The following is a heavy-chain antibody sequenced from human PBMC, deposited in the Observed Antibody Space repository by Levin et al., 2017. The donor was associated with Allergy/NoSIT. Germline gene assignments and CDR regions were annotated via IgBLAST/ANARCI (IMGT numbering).Heavy chain of an antibody. CDR2: IIPLFGAA. V-gene: IGHV1-69*13. CDR3: AIPTSGLFYFDS. CDR1: GGTFSSYA. D-gene: IGHD1-1*01. J-gene: IGHJ4*02. Sequence: PESSVKVSCKASGGTFSSYAFTWIRQAPGQGLEWMGAIIPLFGAARYAQKFQGRVTITADGSTTTAYMELSSLTSDDTAVYYCAIPTSGLFYFDSWGQGTLVTVSS.